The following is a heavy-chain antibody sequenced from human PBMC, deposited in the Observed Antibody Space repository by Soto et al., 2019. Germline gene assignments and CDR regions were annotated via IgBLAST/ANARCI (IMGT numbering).Heavy chain of an antibody. CDR1: GYSFTSYS. V-gene: IGHV5-51*01. CDR2: IFPGDSDT. J-gene: IGHJ4*02. CDR3: ATLSLYDISGVV. Sequence: PGESLKISCKTSGYSFTSYSIGWVRQMPGKGLEWMGIIFPGDSDTTYSPSFQGQVTISADKSISTAYLQWSSLKASDTVMYYCATLSLYDISGVVWGQGTQVTVSS. D-gene: IGHD3-22*01.